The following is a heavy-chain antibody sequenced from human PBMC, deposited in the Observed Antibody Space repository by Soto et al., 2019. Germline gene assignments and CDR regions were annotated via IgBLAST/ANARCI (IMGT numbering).Heavy chain of an antibody. V-gene: IGHV4-30-4*01. CDR3: ARLFAMDIVVVPAVPTYNWFDP. D-gene: IGHD2-2*03. CDR2: IYYSGST. J-gene: IGHJ5*02. CDR1: GGSISSGDYH. Sequence: SETLSLTCTVSGGSISSGDYHWSWIRQPPGKGLEWIGYIYYSGSTYYNPSLKSRVTISVDTSKNQFSLKLSSVTAADTAVYYCARLFAMDIVVVPAVPTYNWFDPWGQGTLVTVS.